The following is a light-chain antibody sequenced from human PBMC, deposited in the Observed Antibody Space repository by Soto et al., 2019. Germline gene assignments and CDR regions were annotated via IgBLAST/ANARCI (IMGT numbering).Light chain of an antibody. CDR2: GAS. J-gene: IGKJ1*01. Sequence: EIVLTQSPGTLSLSPGERVTLSCRASQSVNSSYLAWYQHKPGQAPRLLIYGASTRATGIPDRFGGSGSGTDFTLTIARLEPGDFAVYYCQQYGNSPQTFGQGTKVDIK. V-gene: IGKV3-20*01. CDR1: QSVNSSY. CDR3: QQYGNSPQT.